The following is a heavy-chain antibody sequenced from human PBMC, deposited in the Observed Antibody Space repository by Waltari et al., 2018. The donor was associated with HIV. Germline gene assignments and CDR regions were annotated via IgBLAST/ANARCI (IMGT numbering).Heavy chain of an antibody. Sequence: QVQLVQSGAEVKKPGSSVKVSCKASGGTFSSYALSWVRQAPGHALEWMGGIIPIFGTANYAQKFQGRVTITADESTSTAYMELSSLRSEDTAVYYCAREGLVAGTPYYYYGMDVWGQGTTVTVSS. D-gene: IGHD6-19*01. CDR3: AREGLVAGTPYYYYGMDV. J-gene: IGHJ6*02. V-gene: IGHV1-69*01. CDR1: GGTFSSYA. CDR2: IIPIFGTA.